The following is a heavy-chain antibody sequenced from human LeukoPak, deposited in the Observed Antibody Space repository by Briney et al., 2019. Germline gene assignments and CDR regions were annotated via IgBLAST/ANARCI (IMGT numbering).Heavy chain of an antibody. CDR2: IKQDGSEK. J-gene: IGHJ4*02. Sequence: GGSLRLSCAASGFTFSSYWMSWVRQAPGKGLEWVANIKQDGSEKYYVDSVKGRFTISRDNAKNSLYLQMNSLRAEDTAVYYCARVRGVGYDFWSGYYLKGLDYWGQGTLVTVSS. V-gene: IGHV3-7*01. D-gene: IGHD3-3*01. CDR3: ARVRGVGYDFWSGYYLKGLDY. CDR1: GFTFSSYW.